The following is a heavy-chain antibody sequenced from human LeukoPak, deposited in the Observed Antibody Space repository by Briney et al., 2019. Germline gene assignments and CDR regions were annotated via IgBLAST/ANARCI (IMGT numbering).Heavy chain of an antibody. V-gene: IGHV3-74*01. CDR3: ARARYSSSSVVDY. CDR1: GFTLSSYW. CDR2: INSDGSST. Sequence: GGSLRLSCAASGFTLSSYWMHWVRQAPGKGLVWVSRINSDGSSTSYADSVKGRFTISRDNAKNTLYLQMNSLRAEDTAVYYCARARYSSSSVVDYWGQGTLVTVSS. D-gene: IGHD6-6*01. J-gene: IGHJ4*02.